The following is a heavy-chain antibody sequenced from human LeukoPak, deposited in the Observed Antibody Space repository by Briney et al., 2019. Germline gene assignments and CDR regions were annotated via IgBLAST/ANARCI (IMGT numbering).Heavy chain of an antibody. V-gene: IGHV3-7*04. CDR3: VRDSHNAYHPD. D-gene: IGHD3-16*01. CDR2: IKNDGGVI. J-gene: IGHJ4*02. Sequence: GGALRLSCAASGFTFSNYWMSWVRQAPGKGLEWVANIKNDGGVIYYVDSLKGRFTITRDNAENSLYQQMNSLRVDDTAVYYGVRDSHNAYHPDWGQGTLVTVSS. CDR1: GFTFSNYW.